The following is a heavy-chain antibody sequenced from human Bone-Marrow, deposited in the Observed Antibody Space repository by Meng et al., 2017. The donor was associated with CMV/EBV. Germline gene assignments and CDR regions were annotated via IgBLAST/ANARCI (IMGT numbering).Heavy chain of an antibody. CDR1: GFTFSSYS. Sequence: GGSLRLSCAASGFTFSSYSMNWVRQAPGKGLEWVSYISSSSSTRYYADSVKGRFTISRDNAKNSLYLQMNSLRAEDTAVYYCATGVYHWDYWGQGSLVTVSS. J-gene: IGHJ4*02. V-gene: IGHV3-48*04. CDR3: ATGVYHWDY. CDR2: ISSSSSTR. D-gene: IGHD1-20*01.